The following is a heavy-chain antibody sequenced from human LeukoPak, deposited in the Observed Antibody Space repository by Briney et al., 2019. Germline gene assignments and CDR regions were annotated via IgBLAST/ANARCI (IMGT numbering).Heavy chain of an antibody. CDR2: ISGSGGST. CDR3: AKDGAPSHYDFWSGYDY. Sequence: GGSLRLSCAASGFTFSSYAMSWVRQAPGKGLEWVSAISGSGGSTYYADSVKGRFTISRDNSKNTLYLQMNSLRAEDTAVYYCAKDGAPSHYDFWSGYDYWGQGTLVTVSS. J-gene: IGHJ4*02. D-gene: IGHD3-3*01. V-gene: IGHV3-23*01. CDR1: GFTFSSYA.